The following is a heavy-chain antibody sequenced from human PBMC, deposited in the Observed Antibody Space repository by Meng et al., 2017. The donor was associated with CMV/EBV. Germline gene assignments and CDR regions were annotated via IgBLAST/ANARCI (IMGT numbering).Heavy chain of an antibody. CDR1: GYTFTGYY. V-gene: IGHV1-2*02. CDR3: ARVDCSSTSCYLRFDP. D-gene: IGHD2-2*01. CDR2: INPNSGGT. J-gene: IGHJ5*02. Sequence: ASVKVSCKASGYTFTGYYMHWVRQAPGQGLEWMGWINPNSGGTNYAQKFQSRVTMTRDTSISTAYMELSRLRSDDTAVYYCARVDCSSTSCYLRFDPWGQGTLVTVSS.